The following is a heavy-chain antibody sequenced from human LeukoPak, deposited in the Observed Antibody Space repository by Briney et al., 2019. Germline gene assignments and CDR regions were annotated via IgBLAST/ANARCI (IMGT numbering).Heavy chain of an antibody. D-gene: IGHD3-22*01. CDR1: GDSINSLDL. V-gene: IGHV4-4*02. Sequence: SGTLSLTCTVSGDSINSLDLWSWVRQPPGKGLEWIGEMYLSGTTHSNPSVKSRVTISIDKSKNQFFLNLGSVTAADTAVYYCAGLVGRYSSGLYYYYFDYWGQGTLVTVPS. CDR2: MYLSGTT. CDR3: AGLVGRYSSGLYYYYFDY. J-gene: IGHJ4*02.